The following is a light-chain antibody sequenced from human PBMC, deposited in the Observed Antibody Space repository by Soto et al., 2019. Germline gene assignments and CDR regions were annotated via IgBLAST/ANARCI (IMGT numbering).Light chain of an antibody. Sequence: DVVMTQSPLSLSVTPGEPASISCKCSQSLLQRNGNNYLDWYLQKPGQSPQVLIYLGSNRASGVSDRFSGSGSGTDFTLTISSLQPDDFATYYCQQYSDSSGAFGQGTRVEIK. V-gene: IGKV2-28*01. J-gene: IGKJ1*01. CDR1: QSLLQRNGNNY. CDR2: LGS. CDR3: QQYSDSSGA.